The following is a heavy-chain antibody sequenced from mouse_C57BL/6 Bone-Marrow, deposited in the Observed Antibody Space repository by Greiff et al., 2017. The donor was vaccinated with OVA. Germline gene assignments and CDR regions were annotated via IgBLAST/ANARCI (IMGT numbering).Heavy chain of an antibody. CDR1: GYAFSSYW. J-gene: IGHJ2*01. CDR2: IYPGDGDT. D-gene: IGHD1-1*01. CDR3: ARRGPYVSSFYFDY. V-gene: IGHV1-80*01. Sequence: QVHVKQSGAELVKPGASVKISCKASGYAFSSYWMNWVKQRPGKGLEWIGQIYPGDGDTNYNGKFKGKATLTADKSSSTAYMQLSSLTSEDSAVYFCARRGPYVSSFYFDYWGQGTTLTVSS.